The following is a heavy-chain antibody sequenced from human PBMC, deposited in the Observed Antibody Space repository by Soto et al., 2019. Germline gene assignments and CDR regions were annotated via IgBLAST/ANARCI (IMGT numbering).Heavy chain of an antibody. CDR2: IGGSGDIT. D-gene: IGHD6-6*01. Sequence: PGGSLRLSCVVSGFTFSSYAMTWARQAPGKGLEWVSGIGGSGDITYYADSVKGRFAISRDNSKNTLYLQMNSLRAEDTAVYYCAKRPHRVAARQNWFDPWGQGTLVNVAS. V-gene: IGHV3-23*01. J-gene: IGHJ5*02. CDR1: GFTFSSYA. CDR3: AKRPHRVAARQNWFDP.